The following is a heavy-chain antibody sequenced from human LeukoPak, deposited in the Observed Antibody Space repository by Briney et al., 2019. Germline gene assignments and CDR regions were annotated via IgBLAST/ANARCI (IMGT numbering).Heavy chain of an antibody. D-gene: IGHD5-24*01. CDR3: ARLYPPATRFDY. Sequence: SETLSLTCAVYGGSFSGYYWGWIRHPPGKGLEWIGSIYYSGNTYYNASLKSQVSISIDTSKNQFSLKLTSVTAADTAVYYCARLYPPATRFDYWGQGTLVTVSS. V-gene: IGHV4-39*01. CDR2: IYYSGNT. J-gene: IGHJ4*02. CDR1: GGSFSGYY.